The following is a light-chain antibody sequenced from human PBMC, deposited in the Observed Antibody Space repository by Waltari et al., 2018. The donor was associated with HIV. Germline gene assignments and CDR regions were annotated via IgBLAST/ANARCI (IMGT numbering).Light chain of an antibody. CDR2: EAS. Sequence: DTHMTQSPSSVSASVGDRVTITCRASQSVGTSVAWYQQKPDRTPKLLIFEASRLQTGVPSRFGGSGSGTKFTLTITSLQPQDLATYFCQQANNFPHTFGQGT. V-gene: IGKV1-12*01. J-gene: IGKJ2*01. CDR3: QQANNFPHT. CDR1: QSVGTS.